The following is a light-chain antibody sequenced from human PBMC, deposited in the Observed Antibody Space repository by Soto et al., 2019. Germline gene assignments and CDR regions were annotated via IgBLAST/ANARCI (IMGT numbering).Light chain of an antibody. CDR2: TNN. CDR3: ATWDDSLNGYV. Sequence: QPVLTQPPSASGTPGQRVTISCSGGSSNIGSNTVNWYQHLPGTAPKLLIDTNNQRPSGVPDRFSGSKSGTSASLAISGLRSEDEADYYCATWDDSLNGYVFGTGTKDTVL. J-gene: IGLJ1*01. CDR1: SSNIGSNT. V-gene: IGLV1-44*01.